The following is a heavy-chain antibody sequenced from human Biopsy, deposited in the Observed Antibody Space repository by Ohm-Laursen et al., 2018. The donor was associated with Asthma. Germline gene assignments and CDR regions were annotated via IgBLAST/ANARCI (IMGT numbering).Heavy chain of an antibody. CDR1: GLTFGDYW. CDR3: ARTFHFWSPYHAEHYQL. J-gene: IGHJ1*01. CDR2: IKHDGSEK. D-gene: IGHD3-3*01. Sequence: SLRLSCAASGLTFGDYWMSWVRQVPGQGLEWVANIKHDGSEKNHVDSLKGRFTISRDNAKNLLFLQMNSLRAEDTAVYYCARTFHFWSPYHAEHYQLWGQGTLVIVSS. V-gene: IGHV3-7*01.